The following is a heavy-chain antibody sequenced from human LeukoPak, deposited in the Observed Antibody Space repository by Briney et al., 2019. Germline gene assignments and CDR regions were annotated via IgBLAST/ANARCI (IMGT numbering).Heavy chain of an antibody. CDR2: IYYSGST. J-gene: IGHJ6*03. D-gene: IGHD6-19*01. V-gene: IGHV4-59*01. Sequence: PSETLSLTCTVSGGSISSYYWSWIRQPPGKGLEWIGYIYYSGSTNYNPSLKSRVTISVDTSKNQFSLKLSSVTAADTAVYYCARTPGIAVAGTLFYYYMDVWGKGTTVTVSS. CDR1: GGSISSYY. CDR3: ARTPGIAVAGTLFYYYMDV.